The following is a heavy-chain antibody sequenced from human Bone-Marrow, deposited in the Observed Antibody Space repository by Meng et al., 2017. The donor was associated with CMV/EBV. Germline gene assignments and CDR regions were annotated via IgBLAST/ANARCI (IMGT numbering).Heavy chain of an antibody. CDR2: IYYSGST. J-gene: IGHJ4*02. Sequence: VSGGSISSSSYCWGWIRQPPGKGLEWIGSIYYSGSTSYNPSLKSRVTISVDTSKNQFSLKLSSVTAADTAVYYCARGDGYSGYEFSYWGQGTVVTVSS. V-gene: IGHV4-39*07. CDR3: ARGDGYSGYEFSY. D-gene: IGHD5-12*01. CDR1: GGSISSSSYC.